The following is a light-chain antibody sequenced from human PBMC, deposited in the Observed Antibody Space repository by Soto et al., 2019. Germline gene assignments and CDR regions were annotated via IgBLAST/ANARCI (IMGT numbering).Light chain of an antibody. CDR3: PQSYNTPRT. CDR1: ESIDNY. CDR2: AAA. J-gene: IGKJ1*01. Sequence: DIQMTQSPSSLSASVGDRVTLTCRASESIDNYLNWYQQKPGKAPKLLIYAAASLLSGVPSRFSGGGSATDFTLSIRSLQPDDFATYYCPQSYNTPRTFGQGTKV. V-gene: IGKV1-39*01.